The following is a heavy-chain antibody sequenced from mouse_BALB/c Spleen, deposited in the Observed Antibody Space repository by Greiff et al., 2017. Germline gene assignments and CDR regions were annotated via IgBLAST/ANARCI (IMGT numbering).Heavy chain of an antibody. V-gene: IGHV3-2*02. J-gene: IGHJ3*01. D-gene: IGHD2-1*01. Sequence: EVKVEESGPGLVKPSQSLSLTCTVTGYSITSDYAWNWIRQFPGNKLEWMGYISYSGSTSYNPSLKSRISITRDTSKNQFFLQSNSVTTEDTATYYCARGGNYVSWFAYWGQGTLVTVSA. CDR2: ISYSGST. CDR1: GYSITSDYA. CDR3: ARGGNYVSWFAY.